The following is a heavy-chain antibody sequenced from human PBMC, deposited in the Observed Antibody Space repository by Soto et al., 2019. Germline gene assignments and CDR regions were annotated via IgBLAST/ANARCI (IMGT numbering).Heavy chain of an antibody. CDR1: GFTFSSYG. CDR3: ARDRRVEMATILDY. V-gene: IGHV3-33*01. Sequence: PGGSLRLSCAASGFTFSSYGMHWVRQAPGKGLEWVAVIWYDGSNKYYADSVRGRFTISRDNSKNTLYLQMNSLRAEDTAVYYCARDRRVEMATILDYWGQGTLVTVSS. D-gene: IGHD5-12*01. J-gene: IGHJ4*02. CDR2: IWYDGSNK.